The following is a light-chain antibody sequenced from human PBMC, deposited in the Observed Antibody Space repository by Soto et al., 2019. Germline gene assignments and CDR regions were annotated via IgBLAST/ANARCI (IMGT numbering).Light chain of an antibody. V-gene: IGLV1-44*01. Sequence: QSVLTQPPSASGTPGQTITMSCSGGSSNIGRRAVNWYQQFPGAAPKLLIYGNDQRPSGVPGRFSGSKSGTSASLAISGLQSDDEADYYCASWADNLNGYVFGAGTKLTVL. CDR1: SSNIGRRA. CDR2: GND. J-gene: IGLJ1*01. CDR3: ASWADNLNGYV.